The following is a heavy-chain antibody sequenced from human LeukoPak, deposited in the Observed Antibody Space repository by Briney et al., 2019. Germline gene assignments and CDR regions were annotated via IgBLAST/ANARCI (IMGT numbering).Heavy chain of an antibody. D-gene: IGHD6-6*01. J-gene: IGHJ6*03. Sequence: SETLSLTCAVSGGSFSGYYWSWSRQPPGKGLEGIGGMNHSGSTNYNPSLKSRVTISVDTSKNQSSLKLSPVTAADTAVYSCARGKKKRLVPPNYYYYMDVWGKGTTVTVSS. V-gene: IGHV4-34*01. CDR1: GGSFSGYY. CDR2: MNHSGST. CDR3: ARGKKKRLVPPNYYYYMDV.